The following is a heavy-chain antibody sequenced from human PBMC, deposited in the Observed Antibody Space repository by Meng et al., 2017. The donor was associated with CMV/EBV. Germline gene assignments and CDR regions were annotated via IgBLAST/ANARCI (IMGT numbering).Heavy chain of an antibody. J-gene: IGHJ4*02. V-gene: IGHV3-21*01. CDR2: ISSSSSYI. Sequence: GESLKISCAASGFTFSSYSMNWVRPAPRKGLEWVSSISSSSSYIYYEDSVKGRFTISRDNAKNSLYLQMNSLRAEDTAVYYCARDRSKVTLFRVPTYYFDYWGQGTLVTVSS. CDR3: ARDRSKVTLFRVPTYYFDY. CDR1: GFTFSSYS. D-gene: IGHD4-11*01.